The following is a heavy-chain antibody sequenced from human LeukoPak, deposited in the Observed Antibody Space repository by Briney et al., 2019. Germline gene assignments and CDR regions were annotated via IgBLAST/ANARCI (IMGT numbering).Heavy chain of an antibody. V-gene: IGHV4-39*01. J-gene: IGHJ3*02. CDR2: IYYSGST. CDR1: GGSISSSSYY. CDR3: ATLRFLEWLLVDAFDI. Sequence: SETLSLTCTVSGGSISSSSYYWGWIRQPPGKGLEWIGSIYYSGSTYYNPSLKSRVTISVDTSKNQFSLKLSSVTAADTAAYYCATLRFLEWLLVDAFDIWGQGTMVTVSS. D-gene: IGHD3-3*01.